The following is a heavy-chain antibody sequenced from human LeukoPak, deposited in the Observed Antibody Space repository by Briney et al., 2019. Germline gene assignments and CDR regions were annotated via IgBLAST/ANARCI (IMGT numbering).Heavy chain of an antibody. V-gene: IGHV1-69*13. J-gene: IGHJ5*02. CDR1: GGTFSSYA. Sequence: ASVKVSCKASGGTFSSYAITWVRQAPGQGLEWMGGIIPIFGTANYAQKFQGRVTITADESTSTAYMELSRLTPEDTAVYYCARMSGYCSGDSCYGNNWFDPWGQGTLVTVSS. CDR3: ARMSGYCSGDSCYGNNWFDP. D-gene: IGHD2-15*01. CDR2: IIPIFGTA.